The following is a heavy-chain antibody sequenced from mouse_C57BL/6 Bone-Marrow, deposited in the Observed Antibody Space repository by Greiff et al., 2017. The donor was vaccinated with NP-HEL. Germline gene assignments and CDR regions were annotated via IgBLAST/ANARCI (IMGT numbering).Heavy chain of an antibody. Sequence: QVQLQQSGAELVKPGASVKLSCKASGYTFTSYWMHWVKQRPGRGLEWIGRIDPNSGGTKYNEKFKSKATLTVDKPSSTAYMQLSSLTSEDSAVYYCAIPFITTVVATPYWYFDVWGTGTTVTVSS. V-gene: IGHV1-72*01. D-gene: IGHD1-1*01. CDR3: AIPFITTVVATPYWYFDV. CDR2: IDPNSGGT. CDR1: GYTFTSYW. J-gene: IGHJ1*03.